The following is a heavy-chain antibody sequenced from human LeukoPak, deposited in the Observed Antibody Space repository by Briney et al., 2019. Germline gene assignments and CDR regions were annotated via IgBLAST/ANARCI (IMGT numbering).Heavy chain of an antibody. V-gene: IGHV4-34*01. CDR1: GGSFSGYS. Sequence: SETLSLTCAVYGGSFSGYSWSWIRQPPGKGLEWVGEISHRGSINHNPSLKSRVTMSVDTSKNHFSLKLNSVTATDTAVYYCARGLLGDSSLGAFDIWGQGTMVTVSS. J-gene: IGHJ3*02. CDR3: ARGLLGDSSLGAFDI. CDR2: ISHRGSI. D-gene: IGHD3-16*02.